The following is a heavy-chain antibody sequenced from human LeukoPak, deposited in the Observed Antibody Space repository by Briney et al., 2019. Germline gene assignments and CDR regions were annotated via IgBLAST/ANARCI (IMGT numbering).Heavy chain of an antibody. J-gene: IGHJ6*02. V-gene: IGHV3-23*01. CDR1: GFTFSSYA. CDR2: IGGSGITT. Sequence: GGSLRLSCAASGFTFSSYAMSWVRRAPGKGLEWVSGIGGSGITTYYADSVKGRFTISRDNSEYTLYLQMNSLSAEDTAVYYCGKAISGFYAHGVDVWGQGTTVTVSS. D-gene: IGHD3-22*01. CDR3: GKAISGFYAHGVDV.